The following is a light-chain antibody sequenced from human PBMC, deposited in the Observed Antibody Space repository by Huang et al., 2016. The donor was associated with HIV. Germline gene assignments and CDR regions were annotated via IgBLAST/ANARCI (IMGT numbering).Light chain of an antibody. CDR1: QSVSSY. Sequence: ELVLTQSPSTLSLSPGERATLSRRASQSVSSYLSWYQQKPGQAPRLLIYDASNRATGIPARFSGSGSGTDFTLTISSLEPEDFAVYYCQQRSNWPPYTFGQGTKVEIK. J-gene: IGKJ2*01. CDR3: QQRSNWPPYT. V-gene: IGKV3-11*01. CDR2: DAS.